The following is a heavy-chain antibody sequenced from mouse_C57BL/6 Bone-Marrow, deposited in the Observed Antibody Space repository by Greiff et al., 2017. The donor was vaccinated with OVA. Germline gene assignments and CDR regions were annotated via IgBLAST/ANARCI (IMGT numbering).Heavy chain of an antibody. D-gene: IGHD2-2*01. CDR1: GYTFTSYG. J-gene: IGHJ3*01. CDR2: IYPRSGNT. Sequence: QVQLQQSGAELARPGASVKLSCKASGYTFTSYGISWVKQRTGQGLEWIGEIYPRSGNTYYTEKFKGKATLTADKSSSTVYLELRSLTSEDSAVYFCARRYGYASWFAYWGQGTLVTVSS. V-gene: IGHV1-81*01. CDR3: ARRYGYASWFAY.